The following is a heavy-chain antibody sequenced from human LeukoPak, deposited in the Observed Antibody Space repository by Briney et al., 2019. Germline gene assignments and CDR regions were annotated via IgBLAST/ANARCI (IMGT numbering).Heavy chain of an antibody. Sequence: GGPLDFSCKGSGSPFSGYSIGGARQLPGKGLEGMRIIFPGDADTRYSPSFQGQVTISADKSISTAYLQWSSLEASDTAMYYCARLGCCTNGGCSPDYWGQGTLVTVSS. D-gene: IGHD2-8*01. J-gene: IGHJ4*02. CDR3: ARLGCCTNGGCSPDY. CDR2: IFPGDADT. CDR1: GSPFSGYS. V-gene: IGHV5-51*01.